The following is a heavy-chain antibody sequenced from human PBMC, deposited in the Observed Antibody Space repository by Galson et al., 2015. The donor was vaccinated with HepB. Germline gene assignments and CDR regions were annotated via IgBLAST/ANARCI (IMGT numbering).Heavy chain of an antibody. CDR2: IWYDGSNK. Sequence: SLRLSCAASGFTFSSYGMHWVRQAPGKGLEWVAVIWYDGSNKYYADSVKGRFTISRDNSKNTLYLQMNSLRAEDTAVYYCARGPAVTTTYYFDYWGQGTLVTVSS. CDR3: ARGPAVTTTYYFDY. V-gene: IGHV3-33*01. CDR1: GFTFSSYG. J-gene: IGHJ4*02. D-gene: IGHD4-17*01.